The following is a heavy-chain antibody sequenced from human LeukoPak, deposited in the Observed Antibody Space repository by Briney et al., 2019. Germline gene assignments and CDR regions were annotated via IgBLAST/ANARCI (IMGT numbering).Heavy chain of an antibody. CDR2: INHSGST. CDR3: ARLPPNYYGSGSYYHPSQNWFDP. CDR1: GGSFSGYY. Sequence: KPSETLSLTCAVYGGSFSGYYWSWIRQPPGKGLEWIGEINHSGSTNYNPSLKSRVTISVDTSKNQFSLKLSSVTAADTAVYYCARLPPNYYGSGSYYHPSQNWFDPWGQGTLVTVSS. V-gene: IGHV4-34*01. D-gene: IGHD3-10*01. J-gene: IGHJ5*02.